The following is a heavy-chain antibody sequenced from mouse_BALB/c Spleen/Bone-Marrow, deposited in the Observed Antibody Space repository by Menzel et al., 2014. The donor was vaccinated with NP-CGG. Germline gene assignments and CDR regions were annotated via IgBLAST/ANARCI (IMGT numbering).Heavy chain of an antibody. V-gene: IGHV1S41*01. CDR1: GYTFTSYW. J-gene: IGHJ2*02. D-gene: IGHD6-1*01. CDR2: IAPGSGSS. CDR3: ARTRLRSFEY. Sequence: DLVKPGASVKLSCKASGYTFTSYWINWIKQRPGQGLEWIGRIAPGSGSSYYNEMFKGKATLTVDTSSSTAYIQLRRLSSEHSAVYFSARTRLRSFEYWDQDASLPVSS.